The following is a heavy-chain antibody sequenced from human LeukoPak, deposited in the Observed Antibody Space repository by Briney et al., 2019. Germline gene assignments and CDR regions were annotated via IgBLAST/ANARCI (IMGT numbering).Heavy chain of an antibody. CDR2: ISAYNGNT. D-gene: IGHD4-17*01. V-gene: IGHV1-18*01. CDR1: GYTFTSYG. CDR3: ARGPVTTSD. J-gene: IGHJ4*02. Sequence: ASVKVSCKASGYTFTSYGISWVRQAPGQGLEWMGWISAYNGNTNYAQKFQGRVTMTRDTSISTAYMELSRLRSDDTAVYYCARGPVTTSDWGQGTLVTVSS.